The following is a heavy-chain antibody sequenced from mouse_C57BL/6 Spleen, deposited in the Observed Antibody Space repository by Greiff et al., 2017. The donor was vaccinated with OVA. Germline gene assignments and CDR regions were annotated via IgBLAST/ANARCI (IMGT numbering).Heavy chain of an antibody. V-gene: IGHV1-4*01. CDR1: GYTFTSYT. CDR2: IYPSSGYT. J-gene: IGHJ4*01. Sequence: VQLVESGAELARPGASVKMSCKASGYTFTSYTMHWVKQRPGQGLEWIGYIYPSSGYTKYNQKFKDKATLTADKSSSTAYMQLSSLTSEDSAVYYCAREDDGYYVDYAMDYWGQGTSVTVSS. D-gene: IGHD2-3*01. CDR3: AREDDGYYVDYAMDY.